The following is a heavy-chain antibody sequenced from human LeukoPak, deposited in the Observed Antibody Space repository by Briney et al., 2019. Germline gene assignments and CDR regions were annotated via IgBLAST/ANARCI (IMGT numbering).Heavy chain of an antibody. Sequence: SETLSLTCTVSGGSISSSSYYWGWIRQPPGKGLEWIGSIYYSGSTYYNPSLKSRVTISVDTSKNQFSLKLSSVTAADTAVYYCARLFRGSGSYYNNWFDPWGQGTLVTVSS. V-gene: IGHV4-39*07. CDR3: ARLFRGSGSYYNNWFDP. D-gene: IGHD3-10*01. CDR2: IYYSGST. CDR1: GGSISSSSYY. J-gene: IGHJ5*02.